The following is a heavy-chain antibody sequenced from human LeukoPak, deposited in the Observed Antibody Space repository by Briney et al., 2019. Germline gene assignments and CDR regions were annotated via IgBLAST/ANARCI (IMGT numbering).Heavy chain of an antibody. Sequence: GASVKVSCKASGYTFTGYYMHWVRQAPGQGLEWMGRINPNSGGTNYAQKFQGRVTMTRDTSISAAYMELSRLRSDDTAVYYCATRGREGYYYYYMDVWGKGTTVTVSS. J-gene: IGHJ6*03. D-gene: IGHD3-10*01. CDR1: GYTFTGYY. CDR2: INPNSGGT. CDR3: ATRGREGYYYYYMDV. V-gene: IGHV1-2*06.